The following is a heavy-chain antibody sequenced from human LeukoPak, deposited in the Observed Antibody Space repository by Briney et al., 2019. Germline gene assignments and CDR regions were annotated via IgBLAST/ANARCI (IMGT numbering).Heavy chain of an antibody. J-gene: IGHJ4*02. V-gene: IGHV3-53*01. CDR3: ARGLISSGTWDYFDY. Sequence: GGSLRLSCAASGLTVSDNYMSWVRQARGKGLECISVFYSGGDTFYADSVRGRFTNSRDISKNSLYLQMNNLRAEDTAVYYCARGLISSGTWDYFDYWGQGTLVTVSS. D-gene: IGHD6-13*01. CDR1: GLTVSDNY. CDR2: FYSGGDT.